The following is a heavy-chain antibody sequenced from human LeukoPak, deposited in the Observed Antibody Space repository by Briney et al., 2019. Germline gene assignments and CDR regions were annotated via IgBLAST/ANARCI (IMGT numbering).Heavy chain of an antibody. J-gene: IGHJ5*02. CDR3: ARAVYCSSTSCYDGAWFDP. CDR2: ISAYNGNT. D-gene: IGHD2-2*01. CDR1: GYTFTGYY. Sequence: ASVKVSCKASGYTFTGYYMHWVRQAPGQGLEWMGWISAYNGNTNYAQKLQGRVTMTTDTSTSTAYMELRSLRSDDTAVYYCARAVYCSSTSCYDGAWFDPWGQGTLVTVSS. V-gene: IGHV1-18*04.